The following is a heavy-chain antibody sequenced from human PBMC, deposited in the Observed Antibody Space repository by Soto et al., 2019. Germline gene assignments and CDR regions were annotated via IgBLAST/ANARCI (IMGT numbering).Heavy chain of an antibody. CDR2: IYYSGST. J-gene: IGHJ3*02. CDR3: AGGYSGYDAFDI. V-gene: IGHV4-59*08. Sequence: SETLSLTCTVSGGSIISYYWSWIRQPPGKGLEWIGYIYYSGSTNYNPSLKSRVTISVDTSKNQFSLKLSSVTAADTAVYYCAGGYSGYDAFDIWGQGTMVTVPS. D-gene: IGHD5-12*01. CDR1: GGSIISYY.